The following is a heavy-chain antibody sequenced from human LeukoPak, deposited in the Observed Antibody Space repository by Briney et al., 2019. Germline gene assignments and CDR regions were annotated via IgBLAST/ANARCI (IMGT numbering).Heavy chain of an antibody. CDR2: VYYSGST. D-gene: IGHD6-13*01. CDR1: GGSISSSSYY. Sequence: SETLSLTCTVSGGSISSSSYYWGWIRQPPGKGLEWIGSVYYSGSTYYNPSLKSRVTISVDTSKNQFSLKLSSVTAADTAVYYCARHSPIVAAGTGVDYWGQGTLVTVSS. CDR3: ARHSPIVAAGTGVDY. J-gene: IGHJ4*02. V-gene: IGHV4-39*01.